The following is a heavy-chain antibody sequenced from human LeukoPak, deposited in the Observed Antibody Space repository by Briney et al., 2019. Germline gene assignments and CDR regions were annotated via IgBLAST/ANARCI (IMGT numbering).Heavy chain of an antibody. CDR2: IIPIFGTA. J-gene: IGHJ4*02. CDR1: GGTFSSYA. Sequence: ASVTVSCTASGGTFSSYAICWVRQGPGQGLEWMGGIIPIFGTANYAQKFQGRVTITADESTSTAYMELSSLRSEDRAVYYCARASGSYDGINFDYWGQGTLVTVSS. V-gene: IGHV1-69*13. D-gene: IGHD1-26*01. CDR3: ARASGSYDGINFDY.